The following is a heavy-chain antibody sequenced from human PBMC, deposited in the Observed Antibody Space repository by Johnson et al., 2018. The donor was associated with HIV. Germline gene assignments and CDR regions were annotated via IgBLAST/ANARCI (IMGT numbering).Heavy chain of an antibody. Sequence: VQLVESGGGVERPGGSLRLSCVASGFTFDDYGMSWVRQPPGKGLEWVSGINWNGGSTAYGDSVKGRFTISRDNAKNSLYLQMNSLRAEDTALYFCARDGRGEQLVDQGDAFDIWGQGTMVTVSS. CDR2: INWNGGST. D-gene: IGHD6-6*01. J-gene: IGHJ3*02. CDR1: GFTFDDYG. CDR3: ARDGRGEQLVDQGDAFDI. V-gene: IGHV3-20*04.